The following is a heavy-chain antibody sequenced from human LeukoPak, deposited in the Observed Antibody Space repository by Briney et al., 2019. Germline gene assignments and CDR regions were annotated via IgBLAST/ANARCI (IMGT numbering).Heavy chain of an antibody. CDR1: GFTFGSYS. J-gene: IGHJ4*02. D-gene: IGHD3-22*01. V-gene: IGHV3-48*04. Sequence: GGSLRLSCAASGFTFGSYSMNWVRQAPGKGLEWVSYISSSSSTIYYADSVKGRFTISRDNAKNSLYLQMNSLRAEDTAVYYCAKGDYYDSSGYYYPFDYWGQGTLVTVSS. CDR3: AKGDYYDSSGYYYPFDY. CDR2: ISSSSSTI.